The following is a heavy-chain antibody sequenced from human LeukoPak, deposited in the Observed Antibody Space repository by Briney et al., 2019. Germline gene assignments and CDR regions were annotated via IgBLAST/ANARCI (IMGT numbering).Heavy chain of an antibody. V-gene: IGHV3-66*01. CDR2: IYSGGST. CDR1: GFTFSSYS. CDR3: ASGVSRGYYYGMDV. J-gene: IGHJ6*02. D-gene: IGHD3-16*01. Sequence: GSLRLSCAASGFTFSSYSMNWVRQAPGKGLEWVSVIYSGGSTYYADSVKGRFTISRDNSKNTLYLQMNSLRAEDTAVYYCASGVSRGYYYGMDVWGQGTTVTVSS.